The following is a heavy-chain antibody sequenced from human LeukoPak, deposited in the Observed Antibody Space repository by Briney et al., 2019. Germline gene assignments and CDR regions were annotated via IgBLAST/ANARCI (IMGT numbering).Heavy chain of an antibody. Sequence: SETLSLTCTVSGGSITSDCWSWIRQPPGKGLEWIGYICYSGSTNYNPSLKSRVTISTDMSKSQISLELGSVTAADTAVYYCARVRVGATHDYWGQGTLVTVSS. J-gene: IGHJ4*02. CDR2: ICYSGST. CDR1: GGSITSDC. V-gene: IGHV4-59*01. D-gene: IGHD1-26*01. CDR3: ARVRVGATHDY.